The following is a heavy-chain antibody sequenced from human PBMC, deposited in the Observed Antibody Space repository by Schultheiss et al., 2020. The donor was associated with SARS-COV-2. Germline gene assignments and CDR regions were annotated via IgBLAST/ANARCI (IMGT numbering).Heavy chain of an antibody. CDR3: ARAFRDGYGLSDY. D-gene: IGHD5-24*01. J-gene: IGHJ4*02. CDR1: GFTFSSYA. CDR2: ISSGGDAT. V-gene: IGHV3-48*01. Sequence: GGSLRLSCAASGFTFSSYAMSWVRQAPGKGLEWLSYISSGGDATYYADSVKGRFTISRDNAKKSLSLQMNSLRAEDTAEYYCARAFRDGYGLSDYWGQGTLVTVSS.